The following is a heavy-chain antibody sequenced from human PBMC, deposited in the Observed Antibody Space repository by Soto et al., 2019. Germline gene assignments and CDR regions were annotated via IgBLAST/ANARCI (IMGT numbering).Heavy chain of an antibody. J-gene: IGHJ4*02. CDR1: GDSISSGGYS. D-gene: IGHD3-22*01. CDR2: TYHSGGA. Sequence: QLQLQESGSGLVKPSQTLSLTCVVSGDSISSGGYSWNWIRQPPGKALEWIGHTYHSGGALYNPSLDSRVTISVDKSKNPFSLRLTSVTAAATAVYYCARDSRSGYYFDNWGEGTLVTVSS. CDR3: ARDSRSGYYFDN. V-gene: IGHV4-30-2*01.